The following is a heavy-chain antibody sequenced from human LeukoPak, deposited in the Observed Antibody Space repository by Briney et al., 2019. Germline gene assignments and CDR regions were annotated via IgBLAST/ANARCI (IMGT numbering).Heavy chain of an antibody. CDR3: ARGSYYYGSGDTNWFDP. CDR2: INTNTGNP. CDR1: GYTFTSYA. J-gene: IGHJ5*02. Sequence: VKVSCKASGYTFTSYAMNWVRQAPGQGLEWMGWINTNTGNPTSAQGFTGRFVFSLDTSVSTAYLQISSLKAEDTAVYYCARGSYYYGSGDTNWFDPWGQGTLVTVSS. V-gene: IGHV7-4-1*02. D-gene: IGHD3-10*01.